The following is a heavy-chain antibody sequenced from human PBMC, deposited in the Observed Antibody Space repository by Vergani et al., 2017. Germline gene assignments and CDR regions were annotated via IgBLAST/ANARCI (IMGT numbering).Heavy chain of an antibody. Sequence: EVQLLESGGGLVQPGGSLRLSCAASGFTFSSYAMSWVRQAPGKGLEWVSAISGSGGSTYYADSVKGRFTISRDNSKNTLYLQMNSLRAEDTAVYYWAKGGIVGATTFYYYYYMDVWGKGTTVTVSS. J-gene: IGHJ6*03. CDR3: AKGGIVGATTFYYYYYMDV. V-gene: IGHV3-23*01. CDR2: ISGSGGST. D-gene: IGHD1-26*01. CDR1: GFTFSSYA.